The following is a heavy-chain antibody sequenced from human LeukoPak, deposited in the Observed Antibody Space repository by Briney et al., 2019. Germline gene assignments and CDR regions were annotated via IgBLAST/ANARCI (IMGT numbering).Heavy chain of an antibody. CDR1: GYTFTSYY. V-gene: IGHV1-46*01. CDR2: INPSGVST. Sequence: ASVKVSCKASGYTFTSYYMHWARQAPGQGLEWMGIINPSGVSTSYAQKFQGRVTMTWDTSTSTVYMELSSLRSEDTAVYYCASSDYYGSGSSDYWGQGTLVTVSS. J-gene: IGHJ4*02. D-gene: IGHD3-10*01. CDR3: ASSDYYGSGSSDY.